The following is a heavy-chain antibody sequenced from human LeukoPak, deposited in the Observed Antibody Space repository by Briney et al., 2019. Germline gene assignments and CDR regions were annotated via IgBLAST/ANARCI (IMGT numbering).Heavy chain of an antibody. Sequence: ASVKVSCKASGGTFSSYAISWVRQAPGQGLEWMGGIIPIFGTANYAQKFQGRVTITTDESTSTAYMELSSLRSEDTAVYYCARGIVVVPAAKYYYYYYMDVWGKGTTVTVSS. J-gene: IGHJ6*03. CDR1: GGTFSSYA. V-gene: IGHV1-69*05. CDR3: ARGIVVVPAAKYYYYYYMDV. D-gene: IGHD2-2*01. CDR2: IIPIFGTA.